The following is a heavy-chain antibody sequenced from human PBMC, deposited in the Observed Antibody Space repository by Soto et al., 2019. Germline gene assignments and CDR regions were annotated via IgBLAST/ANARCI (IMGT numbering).Heavy chain of an antibody. Sequence: QVQLVQSGAEVKKPGASVKVSCKASGYTFTGYYMHWVRQAPGQGLEWMGWINPNSGGTNYAQKFQGWVTMTRDTSISTAYRELSRLRSDDTAVYYCARGGYGSGNRGGWFAPWGQGTLVTVSS. J-gene: IGHJ5*02. CDR3: ARGGYGSGNRGGWFAP. D-gene: IGHD3-10*01. CDR1: GYTFTGYY. CDR2: INPNSGGT. V-gene: IGHV1-2*04.